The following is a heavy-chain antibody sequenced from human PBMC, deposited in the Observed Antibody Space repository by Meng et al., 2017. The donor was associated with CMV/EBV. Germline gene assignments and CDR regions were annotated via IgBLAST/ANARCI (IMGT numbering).Heavy chain of an antibody. CDR1: GFTFSSYS. CDR3: AKDRGSRSAAIINAFDI. Sequence: SLKISCAASGFTFSSYSMNWVRQAPGKGLEWVSGISWNSGSIGYADSVKGRFTISRDNAKNSLYLQMNSLRAEDTALYYCAKDRGSRSAAIINAFDIWGQGTMVTVSS. V-gene: IGHV3-9*01. D-gene: IGHD2-2*01. J-gene: IGHJ3*02. CDR2: ISWNSGSI.